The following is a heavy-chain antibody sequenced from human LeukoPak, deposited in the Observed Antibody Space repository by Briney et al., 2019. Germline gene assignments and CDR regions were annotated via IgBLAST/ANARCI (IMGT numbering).Heavy chain of an antibody. Sequence: GGSLRLSCAASGFTVSNNYMSWVRQAPGKGLEWVSVLYSGGNTYYTDSVKGRFAISRDNSKNTLYLQMNSLRAEDTAVYYCAKDRSGSGTYYPDYWGQGILVTVSS. CDR2: LYSGGNT. J-gene: IGHJ4*02. CDR3: AKDRSGSGTYYPDY. V-gene: IGHV3-53*01. CDR1: GFTVSNNY. D-gene: IGHD3-10*01.